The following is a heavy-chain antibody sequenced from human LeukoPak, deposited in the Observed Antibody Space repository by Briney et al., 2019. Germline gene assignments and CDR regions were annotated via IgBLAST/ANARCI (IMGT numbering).Heavy chain of an antibody. J-gene: IGHJ4*02. D-gene: IGHD3-3*01. CDR3: ARVSIFGVLPDY. CDR1: GFAVSSNY. Sequence: PGGSLRLSCAASGFAVSSNYMSWVRQAPGKGLEWVSVIYSGGSTYYADSVKGRFTISRDNSKNTLYLQMKSLRAEDTAVYYCARVSIFGVLPDYWGQGTLVTVSS. V-gene: IGHV3-66*02. CDR2: IYSGGST.